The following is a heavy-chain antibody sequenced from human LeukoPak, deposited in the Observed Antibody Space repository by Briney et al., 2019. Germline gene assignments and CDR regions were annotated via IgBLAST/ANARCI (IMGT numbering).Heavy chain of an antibody. CDR3: ARGKTRITMIVAYDY. J-gene: IGHJ4*02. CDR1: GGSFSGYY. V-gene: IGHV4-34*01. CDR2: TNHSGST. D-gene: IGHD3-22*01. Sequence: PSETLSLTCAVYGGSFSGYYWSWIRQPPGKGLEWIGETNHSGSTNYNPSLKSRVTISVDTSKNQFSLKLSSVTAADTAVYYCARGKTRITMIVAYDYWGQGTLVTVSS.